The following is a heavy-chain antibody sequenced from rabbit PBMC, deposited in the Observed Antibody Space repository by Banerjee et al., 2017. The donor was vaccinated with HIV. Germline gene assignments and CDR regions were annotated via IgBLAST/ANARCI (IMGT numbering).Heavy chain of an antibody. CDR2: IYGGSSGST. CDR3: ARGASSSDGVAPNAFDP. D-gene: IGHD1-1*01. CDR1: GFSFSNKYV. V-gene: IGHV1S45*01. J-gene: IGHJ2*01. Sequence: QEQLVESGGGLVQPEGSLTLTCKASGFSFSNKYVMCWVRQAPGKGLEWIACIYGGSSGSTYYASWAKGRFTISKTSSTTVTLQMSSLTAADTATYFCARGASSSDGVAPNAFDPWGPGTLVTVS.